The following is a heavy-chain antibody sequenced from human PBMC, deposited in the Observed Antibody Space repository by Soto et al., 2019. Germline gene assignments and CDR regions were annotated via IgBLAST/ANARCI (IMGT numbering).Heavy chain of an antibody. CDR2: IYYTGST. V-gene: IGHV4-59*01. CDR3: ARVGRYYGDYPNFYY. D-gene: IGHD4-17*01. Sequence: PSETLSLTCTVSGGSISSYYWSLIRQPPGKGLEWIGNIYYTGSTNYNPSRKSRVTISVDTSKNQFSLKLRSLTAADTAVYYCARVGRYYGDYPNFYYWGHGSRVTVSS. J-gene: IGHJ4*01. CDR1: GGSISSYY.